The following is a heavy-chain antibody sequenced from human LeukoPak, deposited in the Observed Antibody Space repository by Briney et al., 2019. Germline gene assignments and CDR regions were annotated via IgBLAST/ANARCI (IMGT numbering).Heavy chain of an antibody. CDR1: GGSISNYY. CDR3: ARSRNYYGHGRPFDY. CDR2: ISYSGNT. Sequence: KPSETLSLTCTVSGGSISNYYWTWIRQPPGKGLEWIGFISYSGNTNYNPSLKSRVTISLDTSKNQFSLKLSSVTAADTAVYYCARSRNYYGHGRPFDYWGQGTLVTVSS. J-gene: IGHJ4*02. D-gene: IGHD3-10*01. V-gene: IGHV4-59*12.